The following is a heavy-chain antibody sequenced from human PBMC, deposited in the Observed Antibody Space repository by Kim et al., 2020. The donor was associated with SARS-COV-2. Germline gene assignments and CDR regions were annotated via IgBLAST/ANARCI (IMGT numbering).Heavy chain of an antibody. Sequence: GESLKISCKASEYTFNNYWIGWVRQMPGKGLQWLGIIYPGDSDTKYNPSVQGQVTISADWSLTTAYLQWSSLKASDTAIYYCAWAPSGTFSPYYFDYWGQGTLVTVSS. CDR2: IYPGDSDT. J-gene: IGHJ4*02. CDR1: EYTFNNYW. CDR3: AWAPSGTFSPYYFDY. D-gene: IGHD1-26*01. V-gene: IGHV5-51*01.